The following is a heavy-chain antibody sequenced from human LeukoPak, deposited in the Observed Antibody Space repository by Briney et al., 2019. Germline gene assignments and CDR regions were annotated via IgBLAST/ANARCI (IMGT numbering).Heavy chain of an antibody. D-gene: IGHD4-17*01. CDR2: ISAYNGNT. CDR1: GYTFTSYG. Sequence: VSVKVSCKASGYTFTSYGISWVRQAPGQGLEWMGWISAYNGNTNYAQKLQGRVTMTTDTSTSTAYMELRSLRSDDTAVYYCARDFYSHDYGETNDAFDIWGQGTMVTVSS. CDR3: ARDFYSHDYGETNDAFDI. V-gene: IGHV1-18*01. J-gene: IGHJ3*02.